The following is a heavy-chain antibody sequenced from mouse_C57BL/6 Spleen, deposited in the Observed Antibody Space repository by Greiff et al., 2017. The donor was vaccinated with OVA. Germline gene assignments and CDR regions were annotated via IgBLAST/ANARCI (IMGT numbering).Heavy chain of an antibody. CDR3: AIDDGYYAFGY. D-gene: IGHD2-3*01. CDR2: ISSGSSTI. V-gene: IGHV5-17*01. Sequence: EVKLMESGGGLVKPGGSLKLSCAASGFTFSDYGMHWVRQAPEKGLEWVAYISSGSSTIYYADTVKGRFTISRDNANNTLFLQMTSLRSEDTAMYYCAIDDGYYAFGYGGQGTTLTVSS. J-gene: IGHJ2*01. CDR1: GFTFSDYG.